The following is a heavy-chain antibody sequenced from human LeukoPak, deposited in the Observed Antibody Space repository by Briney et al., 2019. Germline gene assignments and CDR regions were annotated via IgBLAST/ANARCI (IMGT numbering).Heavy chain of an antibody. J-gene: IGHJ4*02. V-gene: IGHV3-23*01. CDR1: GFTFSNYA. CDR3: ARDSLPMAVTGPFDH. D-gene: IGHD6-19*01. Sequence: PGGSLRLSCAASGFTFSNYAMSWVRQAPGKGLEWVSTISGSGGTTYYADSVKGRVTISRDNSKSALYLQMNSLRAEDTAIYYCARDSLPMAVTGPFDHWGQGALVTVSS. CDR2: ISGSGGTT.